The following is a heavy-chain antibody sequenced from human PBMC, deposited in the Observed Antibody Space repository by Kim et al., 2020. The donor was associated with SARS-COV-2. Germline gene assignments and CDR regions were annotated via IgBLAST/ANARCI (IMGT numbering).Heavy chain of an antibody. J-gene: IGHJ4*02. CDR2: TT. V-gene: IGHV3-15*01. Sequence: TTDYAAPVKGRFTISRDDSKNTLYLQMNSLKTEDTAVYYCTSRSGSPRDWGQGTLVTVSS. D-gene: IGHD3-10*01. CDR3: TSRSGSPRD.